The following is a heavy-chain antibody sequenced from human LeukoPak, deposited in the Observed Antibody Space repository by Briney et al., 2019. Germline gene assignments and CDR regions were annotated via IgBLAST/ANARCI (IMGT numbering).Heavy chain of an antibody. V-gene: IGHV3-48*03. CDR1: GFTFSSYE. D-gene: IGHD2-2*01. J-gene: IGHJ4*02. CDR3: ARVGCSSTSCSYFDY. CDR2: ISSSGSTI. Sequence: PGGSLRLSCAASGFTFSSYEMNWVRQAPGKGLEWVSYISSSGSTIYYADSVKGRFTISRDNAKNSLYLQMNSLRAEDTAVYYCARVGCSSTSCSYFDYWGQGTLVTVSS.